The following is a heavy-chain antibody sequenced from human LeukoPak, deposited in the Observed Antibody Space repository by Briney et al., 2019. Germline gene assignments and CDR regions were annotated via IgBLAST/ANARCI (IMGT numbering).Heavy chain of an antibody. V-gene: IGHV4-61*02. CDR1: GGSISSSSYY. D-gene: IGHD5-12*01. CDR2: IYTSGST. CDR3: ARAEAYSGSGSFDY. Sequence: SETLSLTCTVSGGSISSSSYYWSCIRQPAGKGLECIGRIYTSGSTNYNPSLKSRVTISVDTSKNQFSLKLSSVTAADTAVYYCARAEAYSGSGSFDYWGQGTLVTVSS. J-gene: IGHJ4*02.